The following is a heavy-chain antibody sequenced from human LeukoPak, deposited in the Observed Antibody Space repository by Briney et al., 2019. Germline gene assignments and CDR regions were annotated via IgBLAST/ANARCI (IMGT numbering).Heavy chain of an antibody. Sequence: ASVEVSCEVSGYTLTELSMHWVRQAPGKGLEWMGGFDPEDGETIYAHKFQGRVTMTEDTSTDTAYMELSSLRSEDTAVYYCVAYDILTGYYGAWELWGQGTLVTVSS. CDR3: VAYDILTGYYGAWEL. V-gene: IGHV1-24*01. CDR2: FDPEDGET. D-gene: IGHD3-9*01. J-gene: IGHJ4*02. CDR1: GYTLTELS.